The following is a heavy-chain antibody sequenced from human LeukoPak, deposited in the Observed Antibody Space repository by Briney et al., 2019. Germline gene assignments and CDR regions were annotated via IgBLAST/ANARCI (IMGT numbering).Heavy chain of an antibody. D-gene: IGHD6-19*01. Sequence: PGGSLRLSCAASGFTFSSYAMSRVPQAPGKGLEWVSAISGCGGSTYYADSVKGRFTISRDNPKNTLYLQMNSLRAEDTAVYYCAIAVAAANYFDYWGQGTLVTVSS. V-gene: IGHV3-23*01. CDR2: ISGCGGST. CDR3: AIAVAAANYFDY. CDR1: GFTFSSYA. J-gene: IGHJ4*02.